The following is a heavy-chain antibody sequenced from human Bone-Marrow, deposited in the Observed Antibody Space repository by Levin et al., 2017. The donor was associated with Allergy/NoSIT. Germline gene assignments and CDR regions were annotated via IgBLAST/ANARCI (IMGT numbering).Heavy chain of an antibody. V-gene: IGHV3-21*01. CDR1: GFTFSSYS. CDR3: ARDREDGYNFWAY. D-gene: IGHD5-24*01. J-gene: IGHJ4*02. Sequence: GESLKISCAASGFTFSSYSMNWVRQAPGKGLEWVSSISSSSSYIYYADSVKGRFTISRDNAKNSLYLQMNSLRAEDTAVYYCARDREDGYNFWAYWGQGTLVTVSS. CDR2: ISSSSSYI.